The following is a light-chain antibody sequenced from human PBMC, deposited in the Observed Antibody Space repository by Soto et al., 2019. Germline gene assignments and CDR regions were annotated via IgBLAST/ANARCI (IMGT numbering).Light chain of an antibody. CDR3: QQYNNWLNS. V-gene: IGKV3-15*01. Sequence: EIVMTQSPATLSVSPGERATLSCRASESVSSNLAWYQQKPGQAPMLLIYGASTRATGIPARFSGSGSGTDFTLTISSLQSEDFAVYYCQQYNNWLNSFGQGTKLEIK. CDR2: GAS. J-gene: IGKJ2*01. CDR1: ESVSSN.